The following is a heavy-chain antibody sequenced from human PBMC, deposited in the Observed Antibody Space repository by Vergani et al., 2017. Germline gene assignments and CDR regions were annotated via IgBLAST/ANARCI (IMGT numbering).Heavy chain of an antibody. CDR3: ARYPKPRVVAADKFDY. J-gene: IGHJ4*02. CDR1: GYTFTGYY. Sequence: QVQLVQSGAKVKKPGASVKVSCKASGYTFTGYYMHWVRQAPGQGLEWMGWINPNSGGTNYAQKFQGRVTMTRDTSISTAYMELSRLRSDDTAVYYCARYPKPRVVAADKFDYWGQGTLVTVSS. V-gene: IGHV1-2*02. CDR2: INPNSGGT. D-gene: IGHD2-15*01.